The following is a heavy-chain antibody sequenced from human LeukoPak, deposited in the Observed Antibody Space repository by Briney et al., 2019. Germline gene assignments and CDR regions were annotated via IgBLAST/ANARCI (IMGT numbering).Heavy chain of an antibody. CDR2: IYSGGST. Sequence: GGSLRLSCAASGFTFSRHWMTWVRQAPGKGLEWVSVIYSGGSTYYADSVKGRFTISRDNSKNTLYLQMNSLRAEDTAVYYCARDGSSSFGFDHWGQGTLVTVSS. D-gene: IGHD6-13*01. CDR3: ARDGSSSFGFDH. J-gene: IGHJ4*02. V-gene: IGHV3-53*01. CDR1: GFTFSRHW.